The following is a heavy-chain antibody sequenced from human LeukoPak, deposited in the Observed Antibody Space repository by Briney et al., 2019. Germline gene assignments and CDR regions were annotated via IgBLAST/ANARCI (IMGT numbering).Heavy chain of an antibody. CDR3: AKKYYGSGSSYVNWFDP. CDR1: GFTFSNYA. V-gene: IGHV3-23*01. Sequence: PGGSLRLSCAASGFTFSNYAMSWVRQAPGKGLEWVSSISGSDGSTYYADSVKGRFTISRDNSKNTLYLQMNSLRAEDTAVYYCAKKYYGSGSSYVNWFDPWGQGTLVTVSS. CDR2: ISGSDGST. D-gene: IGHD3-10*01. J-gene: IGHJ5*02.